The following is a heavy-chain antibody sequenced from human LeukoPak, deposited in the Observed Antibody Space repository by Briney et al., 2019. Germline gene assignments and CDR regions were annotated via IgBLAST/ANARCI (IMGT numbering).Heavy chain of an antibody. CDR3: AKDLGYGSGWSFDY. D-gene: IGHD6-19*01. Sequence: GGSLRLSCAASGFTFSSYGMHWVRQAPGKGLEWVAVISYDGSNKYYADSVKGRFTISRDNSKNTLYLQMNSLRAEDTAVYYCAKDLGYGSGWSFDYWGQGTLVTVSS. CDR1: GFTFSSYG. V-gene: IGHV3-30*18. J-gene: IGHJ4*02. CDR2: ISYDGSNK.